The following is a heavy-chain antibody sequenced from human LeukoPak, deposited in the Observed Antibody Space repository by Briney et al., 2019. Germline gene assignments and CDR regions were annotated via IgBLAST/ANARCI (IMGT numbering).Heavy chain of an antibody. V-gene: IGHV3-33*06. CDR1: GFSLTIYA. D-gene: IGHD3-22*01. Sequence: PGRALRLSRAASGFSLTIYAMHCVPAAPRKRVECVAFILYDGSNKDYTDTVKSPFTISRDNAKNKLHLQMNSLRAEDTAVYYCAKDYRGYYDSSAWDYWGQGTLVTVSS. CDR3: AKDYRGYYDSSAWDY. CDR2: ILYDGSNK. J-gene: IGHJ4*02.